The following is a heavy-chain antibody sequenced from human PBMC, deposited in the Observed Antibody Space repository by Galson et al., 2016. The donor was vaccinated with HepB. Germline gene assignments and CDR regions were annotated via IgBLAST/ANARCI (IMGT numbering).Heavy chain of an antibody. CDR2: IKSKTDGGTT. J-gene: IGHJ4*02. D-gene: IGHD3-16*01. Sequence: SLRLSCAASGFTFSNAWMNWVRQAPGKGLEWVGRIKSKTDGGTTDYAAPVKGRFTISRDDSKNTLYLQMNSLKLENTAVYYCTTDRWGYLDYVVGYGGPGTLVTVSS. CDR1: GFTFSNAW. CDR3: TTDRWGYLDYVVGY. V-gene: IGHV3-15*07.